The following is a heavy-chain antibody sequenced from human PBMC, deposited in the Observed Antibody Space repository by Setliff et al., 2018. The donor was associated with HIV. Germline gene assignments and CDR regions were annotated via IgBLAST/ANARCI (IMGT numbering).Heavy chain of an antibody. CDR1: GYTFTDYY. J-gene: IGHJ4*02. Sequence: GASVKVSCKASGYTFTDYYIHWVRQAPGHGLGWVGRINPKSGVTSYAQNFRARVTMTRDTSSTTAYMELSTLRSDDTALYYCARDLIRITPHGDLPFWGQGTLVTVSS. V-gene: IGHV1-2*06. CDR3: ARDLIRITPHGDLPF. CDR2: INPKSGVT. D-gene: IGHD2-15*01.